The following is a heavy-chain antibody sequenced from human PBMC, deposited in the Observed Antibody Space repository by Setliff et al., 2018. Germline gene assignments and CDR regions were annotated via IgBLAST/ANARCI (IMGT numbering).Heavy chain of an antibody. D-gene: IGHD3-10*01. CDR1: GYMFTTYA. CDR3: ARASRFGTVVYKGDYYMDV. J-gene: IGHJ6*03. Sequence: ASVKVSCKASGYMFTTYAMSWIRQVPGQGFEWMGWINTNTGNPIYVQGFTGRFVFSLDTSVRTAYLHISGLKAEDTAVYYCARASRFGTVVYKGDYYMDVWGKGTTVTVSS. CDR2: INTNTGNP. V-gene: IGHV7-4-1*02.